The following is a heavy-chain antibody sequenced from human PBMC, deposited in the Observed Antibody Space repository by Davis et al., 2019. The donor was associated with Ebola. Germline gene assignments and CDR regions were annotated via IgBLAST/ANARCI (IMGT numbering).Heavy chain of an antibody. Sequence: PSETLSLTCAISGDSVSSGGWNWIRQSPSRGLEWLGRTYYSSKWYNDYAVSVKSRININPDTSKNQFSLQLNSVTPEDTALYYCARGWFRGGMDVWGEGTTVTVSS. CDR2: TYYSSKWYN. J-gene: IGHJ6*04. CDR3: ARGWFRGGMDV. CDR1: GDSVSSGG. V-gene: IGHV6-1*01. D-gene: IGHD3-10*01.